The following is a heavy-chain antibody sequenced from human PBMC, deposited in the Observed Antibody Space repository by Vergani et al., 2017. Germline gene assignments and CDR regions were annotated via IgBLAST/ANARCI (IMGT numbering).Heavy chain of an antibody. D-gene: IGHD2-2*01. CDR2: INWNSDSI. CDR3: AKDADIVVVPAARGYYYYGMDV. J-gene: IGHJ6*02. Sequence: EVQLVESGGGLVQPGRSLRLSCAASGFTFDDYAMHWVRQAPGKGLEWVSGINWNSDSIAYADSVKGRLTISRDNAKNSLYLQMNSLRAEDTALYYCAKDADIVVVPAARGYYYYGMDVWGQGTTVTVSS. V-gene: IGHV3-9*01. CDR1: GFTFDDYA.